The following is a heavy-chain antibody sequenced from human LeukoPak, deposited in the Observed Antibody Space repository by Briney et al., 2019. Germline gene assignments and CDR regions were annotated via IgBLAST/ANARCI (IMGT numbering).Heavy chain of an antibody. CDR2: ISASGKKT. V-gene: IGHV3-23*01. CDR1: GITFSNFA. Sequence: PGGSLRLSCATSGITFSNFAMSWVRQAPGRGLQWVSTISASGKKTYYAESVKGRFTISRDNAKDILSLQMNSLRVEDTALYYCATLDFWGQGTMVTVSS. CDR3: ATLDF. J-gene: IGHJ3*01.